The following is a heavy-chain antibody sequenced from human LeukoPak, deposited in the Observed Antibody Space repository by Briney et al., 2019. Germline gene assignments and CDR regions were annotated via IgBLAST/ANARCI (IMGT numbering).Heavy chain of an antibody. Sequence: GGSLRLSCAASGFTFSSYAMSWVRQAPGKGLEWVSAISGSGGSTYYADSVKGRFTISRDNSKNTLYLQMNSLRAEDTAVYYCVKDGVGVWGRDYFDYWGQGTLVTVSS. D-gene: IGHD3-16*01. CDR1: GFTFSSYA. J-gene: IGHJ4*02. CDR2: ISGSGGST. V-gene: IGHV3-23*01. CDR3: VKDGVGVWGRDYFDY.